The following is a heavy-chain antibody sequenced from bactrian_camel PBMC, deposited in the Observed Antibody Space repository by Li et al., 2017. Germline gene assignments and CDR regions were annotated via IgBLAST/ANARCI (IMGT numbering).Heavy chain of an antibody. Sequence: DVQLVESGGGLVQPGGSPRLSCAASGFTFRNYGMSWVRQAPGKGLEWISDITSGYVTYYADSVKGRFTIPRDNAKNTVYQQLNSLKTEDMGMYYCAKGLHDLLGQGTQVTVS. CDR2: ITSGYVT. CDR1: GFTFRNYG. D-gene: IGHD2*01. V-gene: IGHV3S40*01. J-gene: IGHJ4*01.